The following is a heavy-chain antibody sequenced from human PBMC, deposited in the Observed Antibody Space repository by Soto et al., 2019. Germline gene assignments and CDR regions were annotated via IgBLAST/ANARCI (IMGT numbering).Heavy chain of an antibody. CDR2: IVVGSGNT. Sequence: SVQVSCKASGFTFTSSAVQWVRQARGQRLEWIGWIVVGSGNTNYAQKFQERVTITRDMSTSTAYMELSSLRSEDTAVYYCAEYYYDSSGYDGLALDIWGQGKMVTGSS. J-gene: IGHJ3*02. D-gene: IGHD3-22*01. CDR1: GFTFTSSA. V-gene: IGHV1-58*01. CDR3: AEYYYDSSGYDGLALDI.